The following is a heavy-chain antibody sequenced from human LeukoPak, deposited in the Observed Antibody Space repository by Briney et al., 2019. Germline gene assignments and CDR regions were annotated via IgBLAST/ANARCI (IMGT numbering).Heavy chain of an antibody. CDR3: ARGANVLLWFGWAMGYYMDV. CDR1: GYTFTSYD. J-gene: IGHJ6*03. CDR2: MNSNSGNT. Sequence: ASVKVSCKASGYTFTSYDINWVRQATGQGLEWMGWMNSNSGNTGYAQKFQGRVTITRNTSISPAYMELSSLRSEDTAVYYCARGANVLLWFGWAMGYYMDVWGKGTTVTISS. V-gene: IGHV1-8*03. D-gene: IGHD3-10*01.